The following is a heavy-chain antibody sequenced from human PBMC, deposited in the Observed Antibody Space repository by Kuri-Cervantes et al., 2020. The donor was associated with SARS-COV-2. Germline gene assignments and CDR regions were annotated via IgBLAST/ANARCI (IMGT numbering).Heavy chain of an antibody. Sequence: GESLKISCAASGFTFRSCWMSWVRQAPGKGLEWVAFIRYDGSNKYYADSVKGRFTISRDNSKNTLYLQMNSLRAEDTAVYYCAKDAGSGHFWSGYSGGNWFDPWGQGTLVTVSS. D-gene: IGHD3-3*02. CDR1: GFTFRSCW. J-gene: IGHJ5*02. CDR2: IRYDGSNK. V-gene: IGHV3-30*02. CDR3: AKDAGSGHFWSGYSGGNWFDP.